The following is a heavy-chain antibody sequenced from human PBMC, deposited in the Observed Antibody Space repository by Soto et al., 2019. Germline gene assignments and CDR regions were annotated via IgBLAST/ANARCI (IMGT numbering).Heavy chain of an antibody. CDR1: GFTFSSYG. Sequence: QVQLVESGGGVVQPGRSLRLSCAASGFTFSSYGMHWVRQAPGKGLEWVAVISYDGSNKYYADSVKGRFTISRDNSKNTLYLQMNSLRAEDTAVYYCAKDHGGSSGSEGYAFDIWGQGTMVTVSS. CDR3: AKDHGGSSGSEGYAFDI. J-gene: IGHJ3*02. D-gene: IGHD3-22*01. V-gene: IGHV3-30*18. CDR2: ISYDGSNK.